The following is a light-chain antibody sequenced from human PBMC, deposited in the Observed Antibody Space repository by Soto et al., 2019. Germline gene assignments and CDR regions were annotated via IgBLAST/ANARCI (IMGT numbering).Light chain of an antibody. CDR1: SSDVGLYNY. V-gene: IGLV2-14*01. CDR2: EVS. J-gene: IGLJ2*01. CDR3: SSYTTTYSVV. Sequence: QSALTQPASVSGSPGQSITISCTGTSSDVGLYNYVSWYQQHPGKVPKLMISEVSKLPSGVSNRFSGSKSGNTASLTISGLQAEDEADYYCSSYTTTYSVVFGEGTKLTVL.